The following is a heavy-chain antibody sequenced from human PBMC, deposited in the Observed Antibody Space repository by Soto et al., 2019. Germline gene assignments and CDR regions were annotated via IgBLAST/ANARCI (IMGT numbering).Heavy chain of an antibody. CDR1: GFTFSDFG. Sequence: QVHLVESGGGVVQTGRSLRLSCAASGFTFSDFGMHWVRQAPGEGLEWVAVTSYDGSDTYYADSVQGRFTISRDNSKNMLYLQMNSLRAEDTAVYYCAKGGAVVPAAILDYWGQGTLVTVSS. D-gene: IGHD2-2*01. CDR2: TSYDGSDT. V-gene: IGHV3-30*18. CDR3: AKGGAVVPAAILDY. J-gene: IGHJ4*02.